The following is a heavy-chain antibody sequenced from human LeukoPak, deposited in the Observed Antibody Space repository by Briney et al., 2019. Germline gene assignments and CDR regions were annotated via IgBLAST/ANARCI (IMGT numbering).Heavy chain of an antibody. CDR3: ASTAYYYDSSGYEYFQH. J-gene: IGHJ1*01. CDR1: GGSFSGYY. CDR2: INHSGGT. Sequence: SETLSLTCAVYGGSFSGYYWSWIRQPPGKGLEWIGEINHSGGTNYNPSLKSRVTISVDTSKNQFSLKLSSVTAADTAVYYCASTAYYYDSSGYEYFQHWGQGTLVTVSS. D-gene: IGHD3-22*01. V-gene: IGHV4-34*01.